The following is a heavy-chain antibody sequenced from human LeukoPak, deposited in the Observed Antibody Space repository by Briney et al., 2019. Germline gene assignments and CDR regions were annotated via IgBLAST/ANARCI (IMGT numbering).Heavy chain of an antibody. V-gene: IGHV1-8*01. CDR3: ARGNRGYSGYDFTY. D-gene: IGHD5-12*01. CDR2: MNPNSGNT. J-gene: IGHJ4*02. Sequence: GASVKVSCRASGYTFTSYDINWVRQATGQGLEWMGWMNPNSGNTGYAQKFQGRVTMTRNTSISTAYMELSSLRSEDTAVYYCARGNRGYSGYDFTYWGQGTLVTVSS. CDR1: GYTFTSYD.